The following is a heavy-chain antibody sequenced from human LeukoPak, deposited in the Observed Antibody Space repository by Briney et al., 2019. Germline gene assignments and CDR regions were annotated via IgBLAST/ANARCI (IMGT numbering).Heavy chain of an antibody. J-gene: IGHJ4*02. CDR2: ISAGGGST. CDR1: GFTFSTYG. CDR3: AREKYDTSPDY. Sequence: GGSLRLSCAASGFTFSTYGMSWVRQAPGKGLECVSAISAGGGSTYYADSVKGRFTVSRDNFKNTLYLEMNSLRDEDTAVYYCAREKYDTSPDYWGQGTLVTVSS. V-gene: IGHV3-23*01. D-gene: IGHD2/OR15-2a*01.